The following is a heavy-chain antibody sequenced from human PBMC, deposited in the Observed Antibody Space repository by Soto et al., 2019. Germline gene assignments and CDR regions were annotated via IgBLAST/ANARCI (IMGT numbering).Heavy chain of an antibody. D-gene: IGHD1-26*01. V-gene: IGHV4-61*01. J-gene: IGHJ4*02. CDR3: ARSGSYYHFDY. CDR1: GGSVSSGSYY. Sequence: SETLSLTCTVSGGSVSSGSYYWSWIRQPPGKGLEWIGYIYYSGSTNYNPSLKSRVTISVDTSKNQFSLKLSSVTAADTVVYYCARSGSYYHFDYWGQGTLVTVPQ. CDR2: IYYSGST.